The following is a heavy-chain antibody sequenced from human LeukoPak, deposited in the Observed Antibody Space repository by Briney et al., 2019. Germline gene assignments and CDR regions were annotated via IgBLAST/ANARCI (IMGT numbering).Heavy chain of an antibody. CDR3: VRGVGPADTLLEDFDC. CDR2: INQDGSEK. V-gene: IGHV3-7*01. CDR1: GFTFSSYW. Sequence: GGSLRLSCAASGFTFSSYWMSWVRQAPGKGLEWVANINQDGSEKYYVDSVKRRFTISRDNAKNSLYLEMNYLRADDTGLYFCVRGVGPADTLLEDFDCWGPGSLVTVSS. D-gene: IGHD2-2*01. J-gene: IGHJ4*02.